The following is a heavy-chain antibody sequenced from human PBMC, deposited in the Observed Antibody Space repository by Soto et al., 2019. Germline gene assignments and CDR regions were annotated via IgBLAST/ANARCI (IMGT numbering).Heavy chain of an antibody. V-gene: IGHV4-31*03. CDR1: GGSISSGAYY. J-gene: IGHJ4*02. CDR2: IYYSGNT. Sequence: QVQLQESGPGLVKPSQTLSLTCTVSGGSISSGAYYWSWIRQHPGKGPEWIGYIYYSGNTYYNPSLKSRVTISVDTSKNQFSLKLSSVTAADTAVYYCARVGLRLGDYFDYWGQGTLVSVSS. D-gene: IGHD3-16*01. CDR3: ARVGLRLGDYFDY.